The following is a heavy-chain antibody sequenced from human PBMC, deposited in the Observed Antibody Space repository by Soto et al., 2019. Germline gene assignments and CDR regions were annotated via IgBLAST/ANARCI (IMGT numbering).Heavy chain of an antibody. Sequence: SVKVSCKASGGPFSSYAISWVRQAPGQGLEWMGGIIPIFGTANYAQKFQGRVTITADESTSTAYMELSSLRSEDTAVYYCARVAMIVVVYDVWGQGTTATVSS. D-gene: IGHD3-22*01. J-gene: IGHJ6*02. CDR2: IIPIFGTA. CDR1: GGPFSSYA. CDR3: ARVAMIVVVYDV. V-gene: IGHV1-69*13.